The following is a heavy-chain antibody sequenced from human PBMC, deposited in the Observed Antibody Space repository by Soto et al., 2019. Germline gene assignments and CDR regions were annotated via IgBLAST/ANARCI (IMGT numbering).Heavy chain of an antibody. V-gene: IGHV3-23*01. D-gene: IGHD6-13*01. J-gene: IGHJ1*01. Sequence: EVQLLESGGGLVQPGGSLRLSCAASEFTFSSYAMSWVRQAPGKGLEWVSAISGSGGSTYYADSVKGRFTISRDNSKNTLYLQMNSLRAEDTAVYYCAKDTDGGYSRFQHWGQGTLVTVSS. CDR1: EFTFSSYA. CDR2: ISGSGGST. CDR3: AKDTDGGYSRFQH.